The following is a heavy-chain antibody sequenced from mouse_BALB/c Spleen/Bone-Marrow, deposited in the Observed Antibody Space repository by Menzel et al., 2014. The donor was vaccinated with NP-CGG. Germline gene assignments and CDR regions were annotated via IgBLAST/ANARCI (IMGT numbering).Heavy chain of an antibody. CDR3: ARHNYDETWFAY. J-gene: IGHJ3*01. V-gene: IGHV5-12*01. CDR2: ISNGGGST. Sequence: EVQLVESGGGLVQPGGSLKLSCAPSGFTFSDYYMYWVRQTPEKRLEWVAYISNGGGSTYYPDTVKGRFTISRDNAKNPLVPEKSRLKSEDTAMYYLARHNYDETWFAYWGQGTLVTVSA. CDR1: GFTFSDYY. D-gene: IGHD2-4*01.